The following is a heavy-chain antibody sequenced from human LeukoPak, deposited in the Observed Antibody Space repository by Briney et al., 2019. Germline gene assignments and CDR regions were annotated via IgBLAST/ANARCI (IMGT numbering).Heavy chain of an antibody. CDR2: ISGSSINM. Sequence: GGSLRLSCVASGFTFNTYGMNWVRQAPGKGLEWVSSISGSSINMYYADSVKGRFTISRDNAKNSLYLQMNSLRAEDTAVYYCAREFLQEEFDYWGQGTLVTVSS. J-gene: IGHJ4*02. V-gene: IGHV3-21*01. CDR1: GFTFNTYG. CDR3: AREFLQEEFDY. D-gene: IGHD3-3*01.